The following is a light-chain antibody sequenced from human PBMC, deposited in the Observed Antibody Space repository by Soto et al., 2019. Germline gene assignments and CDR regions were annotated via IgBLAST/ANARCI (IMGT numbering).Light chain of an antibody. J-gene: IGKJ4*01. CDR1: EDISNY. CDR2: VGS. Sequence: DIQMTQSPSSLSASVGDRVTITCQASEDISNYLNWYQQKPGEAPKLLISVGSNLETGVPSRFSGSGSGTHFTFTISSLQPEDFATYHCQQYEKVGLTFGGGTKVEIK. V-gene: IGKV1-33*01. CDR3: QQYEKVGLT.